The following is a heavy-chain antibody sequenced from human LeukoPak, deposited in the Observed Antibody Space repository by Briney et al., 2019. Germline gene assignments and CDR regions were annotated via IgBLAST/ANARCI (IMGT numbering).Heavy chain of an antibody. J-gene: IGHJ4*02. CDR3: ARALKLYYDSSGYYYPYYFDY. V-gene: IGHV6-1*01. D-gene: IGHD3-22*01. CDR1: GDSVSSNSAA. CDR2: TYYRPKWYN. Sequence: SQTLSLTCAISGDSVSSNSAAWNWIRQSPSRGLEWLGRTYYRPKWYNDYAVSVKSRITINPDTSKNQFSLQLNSVTPEDTAVYYCARALKLYYDSSGYYYPYYFDYWGQGTLVTVSS.